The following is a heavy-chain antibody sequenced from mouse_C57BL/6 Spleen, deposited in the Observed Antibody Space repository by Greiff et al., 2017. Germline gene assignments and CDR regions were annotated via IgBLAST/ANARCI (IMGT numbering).Heavy chain of an antibody. CDR1: GYTFTDYN. V-gene: IGHV1-18*01. Sequence: VQLKQSGPELVKPGASVKIPCKASGYTFTDYNMAWVKQSHGKSLEWIGDINPNNGGTIYNQKFKGKATLTVDKSSSKADMELRSLTSEDTAVYYGASYGYDDVPFAYWGQGTLVTVSA. J-gene: IGHJ3*01. CDR2: INPNNGGT. D-gene: IGHD2-2*01. CDR3: ASYGYDDVPFAY.